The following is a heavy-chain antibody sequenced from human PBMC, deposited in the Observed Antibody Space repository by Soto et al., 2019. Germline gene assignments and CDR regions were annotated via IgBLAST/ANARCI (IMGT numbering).Heavy chain of an antibody. D-gene: IGHD3-3*01. J-gene: IGHJ3*02. CDR2: IWYDGSNK. CDR1: GFTFSSYG. V-gene: IGHV3-33*01. Sequence: QVQLVESGGGVVQPGRSLRLSCAASGFTFSSYGMHWVRQAPGKGLEWVAVIWYDGSNKYYADSVKGRFTISRDNSKNTLSLQMNSLRADATAVYYCAREDFWSGYYHAFDTWGQGTMVTVSS. CDR3: AREDFWSGYYHAFDT.